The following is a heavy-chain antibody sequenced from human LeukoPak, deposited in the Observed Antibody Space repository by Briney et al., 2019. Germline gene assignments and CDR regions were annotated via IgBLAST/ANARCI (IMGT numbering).Heavy chain of an antibody. CDR1: GYSISSGYY. CDR2: IYYSGST. Sequence: SETLSLTCTVSGYSISSGYYWGWIRQPPGKGLEWIGSIYYSGSTYYNPSLKSRVTISVDTSKNQFSLKLSSVTAADTAVYYCARDFYDILTGYSDAFDIWGQGTMVTVSS. V-gene: IGHV4-38-2*02. D-gene: IGHD3-9*01. CDR3: ARDFYDILTGYSDAFDI. J-gene: IGHJ3*02.